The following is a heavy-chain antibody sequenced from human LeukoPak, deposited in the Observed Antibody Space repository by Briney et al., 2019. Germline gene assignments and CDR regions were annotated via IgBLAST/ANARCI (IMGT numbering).Heavy chain of an antibody. CDR2: IYYSGST. CDR1: GGSISSSSYY. V-gene: IGHV4-39*01. D-gene: IGHD1-14*01. Sequence: MASETLSLTCTVSGGSISSSSYYWGWIRQPPGKGLEWIGSIYYSGSTYYNPTLKSRVTISVDTSKNQFSLKLSSVTAADTAVYYCARTGPGTKQQNFDYWGQGTLVTVSS. CDR3: ARTGPGTKQQNFDY. J-gene: IGHJ4*02.